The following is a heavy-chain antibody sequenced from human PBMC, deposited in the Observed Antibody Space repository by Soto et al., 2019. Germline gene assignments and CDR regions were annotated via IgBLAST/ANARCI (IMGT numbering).Heavy chain of an antibody. J-gene: IGHJ4*02. Sequence: GSLRLSCAASGFTFSSYGMHWVRQAPGKGLEWVAVISYDGSNKYYADSVKGRFTISRDNSKNTLYLQMNSLRAEDTAVYYCAKEGKSGGFDYWGQGTLVTVSS. CDR2: ISYDGSNK. V-gene: IGHV3-30*18. D-gene: IGHD3-16*01. CDR1: GFTFSSYG. CDR3: AKEGKSGGFDY.